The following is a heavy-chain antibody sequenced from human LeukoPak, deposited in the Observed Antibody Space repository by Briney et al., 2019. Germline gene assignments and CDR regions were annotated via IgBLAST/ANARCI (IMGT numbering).Heavy chain of an antibody. V-gene: IGHV5-51*01. Sequence: GESPKISCKGSGYSFTSYWIGWVRQMPGKGLEWMGIIYPGDSDTRYSPSFQGQVTISADKSISTAYLQWSSLKASDTAMYYCARHEEDSSGWTHLDYWGQGTLVTVSS. J-gene: IGHJ4*02. CDR1: GYSFTSYW. CDR3: ARHEEDSSGWTHLDY. D-gene: IGHD6-19*01. CDR2: IYPGDSDT.